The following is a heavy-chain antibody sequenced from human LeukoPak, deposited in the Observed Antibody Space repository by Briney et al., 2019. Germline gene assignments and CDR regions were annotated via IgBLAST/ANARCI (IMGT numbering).Heavy chain of an antibody. Sequence: SETLSLTCTVSGGSISSGGYYWSWIRQHPGKGLEWIGYIYYSGSTYYNPSLKSRVTIPVDTSKNQFSLKLSSVTAADTAVYYCARMYYDSSGYDHANFDYWGQGTLVTVSS. J-gene: IGHJ4*02. V-gene: IGHV4-31*03. D-gene: IGHD3-22*01. CDR3: ARMYYDSSGYDHANFDY. CDR2: IYYSGST. CDR1: GGSISSGGYY.